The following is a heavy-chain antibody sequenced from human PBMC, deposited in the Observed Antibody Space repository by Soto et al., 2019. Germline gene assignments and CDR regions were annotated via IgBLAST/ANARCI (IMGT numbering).Heavy chain of an antibody. CDR3: VGWATNYYDSSGYYEY. CDR2: IYYSGST. CDR1: GGSISSYY. V-gene: IGHV4-59*01. D-gene: IGHD3-22*01. Sequence: SETLSLTCTVSGGSISSYYWSWIRQPPGKGLEWIGYIYYSGSTNYNPSLKSRVTISVDTSKNQFSLKLSSVTAADTALYYFVGWATNYYDSSGYYEYCGQGTLVTVSS. J-gene: IGHJ4*02.